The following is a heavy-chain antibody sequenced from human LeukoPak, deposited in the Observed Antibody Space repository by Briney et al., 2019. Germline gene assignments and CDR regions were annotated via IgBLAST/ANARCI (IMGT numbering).Heavy chain of an antibody. CDR3: ARGGLDY. CDR1: GFTFSNYK. CDR2: ISSSGSII. V-gene: IGHV3-48*03. Sequence: PGGSLRLSCAASGFTFSNYKMNWVRQAPGKGLEWVSYISSSGSIIYYSDSVKGRFTISRDNAKNSLYLQMNSLRAEDTAVYYCARGGLDYWGQGTLVTVSS. J-gene: IGHJ4*02.